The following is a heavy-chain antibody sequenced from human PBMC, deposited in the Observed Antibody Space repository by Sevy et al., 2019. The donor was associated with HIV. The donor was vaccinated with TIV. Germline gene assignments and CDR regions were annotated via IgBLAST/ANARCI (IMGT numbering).Heavy chain of an antibody. V-gene: IGHV1-2*02. Sequence: ASVKVSCKASGYVFIGYYMHWVRQAPGQGFEWMGWINPRRGDTRIAQKFQGRVTMTRDTSISTAYMELTRLTSDDTAVYFCARENALEEVNWGQGTPVTVSS. CDR1: GYVFIGYY. J-gene: IGHJ4*02. CDR2: INPRRGDT. D-gene: IGHD2-2*01. CDR3: ARENALEEVN.